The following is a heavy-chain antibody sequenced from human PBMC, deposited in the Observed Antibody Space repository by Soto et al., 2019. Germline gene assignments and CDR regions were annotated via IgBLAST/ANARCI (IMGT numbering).Heavy chain of an antibody. J-gene: IGHJ4*02. CDR3: ARGRGGYKTGDY. CDR1: GGSLSTYY. CDR2: IYDSGST. V-gene: IGHV4-59*01. Sequence: PSETLSLTCTVSGGSLSTYYWSWIRQPPGKGLEWIGYIYDSGSTNYNPSLKSRVTISADTSKNQFSMKLSSVTAADTAVYYCARGRGGYKTGDYWGQGXLVTVYS. D-gene: IGHD5-12*01.